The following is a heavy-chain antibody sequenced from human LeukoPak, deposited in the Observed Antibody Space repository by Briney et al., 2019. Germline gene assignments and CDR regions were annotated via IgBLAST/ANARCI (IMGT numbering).Heavy chain of an antibody. D-gene: IGHD3-10*01. Sequence: PGGSLRLSCAASGFTFSNYWMTWVRQAPGTGPEWVANIKQDGGEQYYVDPVKGRFTISRDNAKNSLYLQMNSLRAEDTAVYYCASNTKLLWTPILGGMDVWGQGTTVTVSS. CDR2: IKQDGGEQ. CDR3: ASNTKLLWTPILGGMDV. J-gene: IGHJ6*02. CDR1: GFTFSNYW. V-gene: IGHV3-7*01.